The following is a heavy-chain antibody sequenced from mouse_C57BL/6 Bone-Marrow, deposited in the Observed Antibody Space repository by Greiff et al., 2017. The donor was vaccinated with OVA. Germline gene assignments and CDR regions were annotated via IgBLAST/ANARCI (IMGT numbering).Heavy chain of an antibody. Sequence: VQLVESGAELARPGASVKLSCKASGYTFTSYGISWVKQRTGQGLEWIGEIYPRSGNTYYNEKFKGKATLTADKSSSTAYMELRSLTSEDSAVYFCARPSYYYGSSYDFDYWGQGTTLTVSS. CDR2: IYPRSGNT. V-gene: IGHV1-81*01. CDR3: ARPSYYYGSSYDFDY. J-gene: IGHJ2*01. CDR1: GYTFTSYG. D-gene: IGHD1-1*01.